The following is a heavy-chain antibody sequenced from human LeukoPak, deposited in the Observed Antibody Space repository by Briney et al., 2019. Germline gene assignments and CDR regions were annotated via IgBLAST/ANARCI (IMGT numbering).Heavy chain of an antibody. D-gene: IGHD6-19*01. Sequence: GGPLRLSCAASGFTVSSSFMSWVRQAPGKGLEWVSLIYRGGTTYVADSVKGRFTVSRDISKNTLYLQMNSLRAEDTALYYCARPRDDNSGYYISWGQGSLVTFSS. CDR1: GFTVSSSF. J-gene: IGHJ5*02. CDR2: IYRGGTT. V-gene: IGHV3-53*01. CDR3: ARPRDDNSGYYIS.